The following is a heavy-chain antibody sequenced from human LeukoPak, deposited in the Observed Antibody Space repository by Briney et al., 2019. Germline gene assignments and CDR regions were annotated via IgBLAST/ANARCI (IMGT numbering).Heavy chain of an antibody. CDR3: ARGPPDGSGSYYPGAY. Sequence: GGSLRLSCAASGFTFSSYWMSWVRQAPGKGLVWVSRINSHGSSTSYADSVKGRFTISRDNAKNTLYLQMNSLRVEDTAVYYCARGPPDGSGSYYPGAYWGQGTLVTVSS. CDR1: GFTFSSYW. J-gene: IGHJ4*02. V-gene: IGHV3-74*01. D-gene: IGHD3-10*01. CDR2: INSHGSST.